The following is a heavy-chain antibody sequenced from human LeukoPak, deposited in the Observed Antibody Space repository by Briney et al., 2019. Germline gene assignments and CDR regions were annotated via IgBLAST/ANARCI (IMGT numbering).Heavy chain of an antibody. CDR1: RYPFTGYY. D-gene: IGHD4-17*01. CDR3: ARPNGDYYNWFDP. V-gene: IGHV1-2*02. Sequence: ASVKVPRKASRYPFTGYYIQFVRQDPRKGVEGMGWINPNSGDTNYAQNFQDRVTLTRDTSISTAYMEVTNLRSDDTAVYYCARPNGDYYNWFDPWGQGTLVTVSS. J-gene: IGHJ5*02. CDR2: INPNSGDT.